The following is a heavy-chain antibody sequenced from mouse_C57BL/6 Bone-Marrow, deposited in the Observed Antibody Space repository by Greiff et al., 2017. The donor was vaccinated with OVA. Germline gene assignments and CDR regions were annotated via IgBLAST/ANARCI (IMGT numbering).Heavy chain of an antibody. CDR2: ISYDGSN. J-gene: IGHJ4*01. CDR1: GYSITSGYY. CDR3: ARASGVYYYGSSSYYYAMDY. V-gene: IGHV3-6*01. D-gene: IGHD1-1*01. Sequence: VQLKESGPGLVKPSQSLSLTCSVTGYSITSGYYWNWIRQFPGNKLEWMGYISYDGSNNYNPSLKNRISITRDTSKNQFFLKLNSVTTEDTATYYCARASGVYYYGSSSYYYAMDYWGQGTSVTVSS.